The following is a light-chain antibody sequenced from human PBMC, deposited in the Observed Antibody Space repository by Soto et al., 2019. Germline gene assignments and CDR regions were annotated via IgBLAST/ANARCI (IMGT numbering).Light chain of an antibody. V-gene: IGKV1-39*01. Sequence: DIHMTQSPSSLSASVGDRVTITCRASQNIKKFLNWYQQRPGKAPSALIHATSTLQNGVSSRFSGSASDTDFTLTITSLQPEDFAPCFCQQSYSSPLTFGGGTKVDIK. CDR1: QNIKKF. CDR2: ATS. CDR3: QQSYSSPLT. J-gene: IGKJ4*01.